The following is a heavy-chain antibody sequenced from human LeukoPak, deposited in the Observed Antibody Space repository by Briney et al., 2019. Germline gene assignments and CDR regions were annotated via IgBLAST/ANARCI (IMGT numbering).Heavy chain of an antibody. Sequence: PGGSLRLSCAASGFTFSSYSMNWVRQVPGKGLEWVSYISSSSSTIYYADSVKGRFTISRDNAKNTLYLQMNSLRAEDTAVYYCARVGCSSTSCYTPSAFDIWGQGTMVTVSS. D-gene: IGHD2-2*02. CDR2: ISSSSSTI. V-gene: IGHV3-48*01. CDR3: ARVGCSSTSCYTPSAFDI. CDR1: GFTFSSYS. J-gene: IGHJ3*02.